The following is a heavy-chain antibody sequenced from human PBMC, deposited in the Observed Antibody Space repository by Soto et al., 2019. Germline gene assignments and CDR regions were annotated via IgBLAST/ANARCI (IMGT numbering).Heavy chain of an antibody. D-gene: IGHD2-15*01. CDR2: IYYSGST. J-gene: IGHJ3*02. V-gene: IGHV4-59*01. CDR1: GGSISSYY. CDR3: TRVWGHCSGGSCYVNAFDI. Sequence: PSETLSLTCTVSGGSISSYYWSWIRQPPGKGLEWIGYIYYSGSTNYNPSLKSRVTTSVDTSKNQFSLKLSSMTAADTAVYYCTRVWGHCSGGSCYVNAFDIWGQGTMVTVSS.